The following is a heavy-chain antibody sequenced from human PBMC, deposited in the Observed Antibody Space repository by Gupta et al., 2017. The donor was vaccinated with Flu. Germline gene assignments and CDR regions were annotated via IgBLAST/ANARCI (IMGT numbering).Heavy chain of an antibody. CDR3: ARDRGGIFGNYYYGMDV. Sequence: EVQLVESGGGLVQPGGSLRLSCAASGFTVSSNYMSWVRQAPGKGLEWVSVIYSGGSTYYADSVKGRFTISRDNSKNTLYLQMNSLRAEDTAVYYCARDRGGIFGNYYYGMDVWGQGTTVTVSS. CDR1: GFTVSSNY. J-gene: IGHJ6*02. V-gene: IGHV3-66*02. CDR2: IYSGGST. D-gene: IGHD3-3*01.